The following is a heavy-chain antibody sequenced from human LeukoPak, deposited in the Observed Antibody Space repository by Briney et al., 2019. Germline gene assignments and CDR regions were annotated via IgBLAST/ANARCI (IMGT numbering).Heavy chain of an antibody. CDR1: GFTFSSYW. Sequence: GGSLRLSCAASGFTFSSYWMSWVRQAPGKGLEWVANIKQDGSEKYYVDSVKGRFTISRDNAKKSLYLQMNSLRVEDTAVYYCARGAAAGKRAFDIWGQGTMVIVSS. J-gene: IGHJ3*02. D-gene: IGHD6-13*01. V-gene: IGHV3-7*01. CDR2: IKQDGSEK. CDR3: ARGAAAGKRAFDI.